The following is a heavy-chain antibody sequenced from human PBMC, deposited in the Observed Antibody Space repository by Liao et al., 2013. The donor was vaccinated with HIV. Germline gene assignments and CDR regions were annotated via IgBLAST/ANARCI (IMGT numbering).Heavy chain of an antibody. D-gene: IGHD6-19*01. CDR3: ARYSGWSGWFDP. Sequence: QLQLQESGPGLVRPSETLSLTCTVSGGSISSSSYYWGWIRQPPGKGLEWIGSIYYTGSTYYNPSLKSRVTISVDTSKNQFSLKLSSVTAADTAVYYCARYSGWSGWFDPWGQGTLVTVSS. J-gene: IGHJ5*02. CDR1: GGSISSSSYY. CDR2: IYYTGST. V-gene: IGHV4-39*07.